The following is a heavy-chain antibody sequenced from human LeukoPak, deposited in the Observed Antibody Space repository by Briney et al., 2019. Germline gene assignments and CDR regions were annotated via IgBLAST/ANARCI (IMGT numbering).Heavy chain of an antibody. Sequence: GGSLRLSCAASGLTFSSYAMSWVRQAPGKGLAWVSGISWNAGSTGYADSVKGRFTISRDNAENSLFLQMNSLRVEDTALYYCAGGDRNGWYFYYWGQGILVTVSS. CDR1: GLTFSSYA. V-gene: IGHV3-20*04. CDR2: ISWNAGST. J-gene: IGHJ4*02. CDR3: AGGDRNGWYFYY. D-gene: IGHD6-19*01.